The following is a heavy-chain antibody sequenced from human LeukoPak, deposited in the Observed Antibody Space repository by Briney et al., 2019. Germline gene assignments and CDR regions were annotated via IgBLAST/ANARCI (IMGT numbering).Heavy chain of an antibody. D-gene: IGHD4-11*01. V-gene: IGHV3-33*06. Sequence: PGRSLRLSCAASKFTFSHYGMHWVRQASGKGLQWVAVIWSDGSNQYYADSVKGRFTISRDNSNNMVYLQMNSLRADDTGVYYCAKDAQRGFDYSNSLEYWGQGALVTVSS. CDR3: AKDAQRGFDYSNSLEY. J-gene: IGHJ4*02. CDR1: KFTFSHYG. CDR2: IWSDGSNQ.